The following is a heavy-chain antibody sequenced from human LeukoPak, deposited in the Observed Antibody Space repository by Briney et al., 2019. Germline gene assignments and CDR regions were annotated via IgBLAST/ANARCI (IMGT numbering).Heavy chain of an antibody. CDR1: GYTFTGYY. CDR3: ATEPMILLLGDF. CDR2: FDPEDGVP. D-gene: IGHD3-22*01. J-gene: IGHJ4*02. V-gene: IGHV1-24*01. Sequence: ASVKVSCKASGYTFTGYYMHWVRQAPGKGLEWMGGFDPEDGVPIYAQRFQGRVTMTEDTSTDTSYMELSSLRSEDSAIYYCATEPMILLLGDFWGQGTLVTVSS.